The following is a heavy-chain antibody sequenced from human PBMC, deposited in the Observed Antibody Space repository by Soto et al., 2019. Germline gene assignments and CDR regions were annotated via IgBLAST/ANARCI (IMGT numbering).Heavy chain of an antibody. Sequence: LSVTCTVSGGSISSGGYYWSWIRQHPGKGLEWIGYIYYSGTTYYNPSLKSRVTISVDTSKNQFSLKLNSVTAADTAVYYCATREIVLLPPAEPYYYYYMDVWGKGTTVTVSS. V-gene: IGHV4-31*03. CDR1: GGSISSGGYY. CDR2: IYYSGTT. CDR3: ATREIVLLPPAEPYYYYYMDV. J-gene: IGHJ6*03. D-gene: IGHD2-2*01.